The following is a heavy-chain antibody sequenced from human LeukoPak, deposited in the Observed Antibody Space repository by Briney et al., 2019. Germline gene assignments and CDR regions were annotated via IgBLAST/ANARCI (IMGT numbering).Heavy chain of an antibody. CDR2: VYTSGST. CDR1: GGSISSYY. D-gene: IGHD3-16*01. J-gene: IGHJ4*02. Sequence: SETLSLTCTVSGGSISSYYWSWIRQPAGKGLEWIGRVYTSGSTNYNLSLKSRVTMSVDTSENQFSLNLSSVTAADTAAYYCARETAPDRAYNYWGQGILVTVSS. CDR3: ARETAPDRAYNY. V-gene: IGHV4-4*07.